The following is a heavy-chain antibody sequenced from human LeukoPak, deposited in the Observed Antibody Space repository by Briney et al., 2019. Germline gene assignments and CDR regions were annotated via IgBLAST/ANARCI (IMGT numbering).Heavy chain of an antibody. CDR2: TYYRSKWYT. Sequence: SQTLSLTCAISGDSVSSNSVTWNWIRQSPSRGLEWLGRTYYRSKWYTEYAVSVKSRITINPDTSKNQFSLQLSSVNPEDTAVYYCARLGSGSNYWGQGTLVTVSS. CDR3: ARLGSGSNY. J-gene: IGHJ4*02. D-gene: IGHD3-10*01. CDR1: GDSVSSNSVT. V-gene: IGHV6-1*01.